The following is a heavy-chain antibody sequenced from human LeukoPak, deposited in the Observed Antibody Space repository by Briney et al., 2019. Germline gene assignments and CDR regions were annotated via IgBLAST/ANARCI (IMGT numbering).Heavy chain of an antibody. CDR2: ISGSGGST. CDR3: VPFYYDSSGHIPQDY. Sequence: PGGSLRLSCAASGFTFSSYAMSWVRQAPGKGLEWVSAISGSGGSTYYADSVKGRFTISRDNAKNSLYLQMNSLRAEDTAVYYCVPFYYDSSGHIPQDYWGQGTLVTVSS. J-gene: IGHJ4*02. CDR1: GFTFSSYA. D-gene: IGHD3-22*01. V-gene: IGHV3-23*01.